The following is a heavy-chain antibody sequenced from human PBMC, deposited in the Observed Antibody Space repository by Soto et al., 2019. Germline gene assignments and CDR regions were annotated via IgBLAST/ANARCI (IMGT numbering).Heavy chain of an antibody. CDR1: GFSLSTSGVG. J-gene: IGHJ4*02. D-gene: IGHD3-22*01. Sequence: QITLKESGPPLVKPTQTLTLTCTFSGFSLSTSGVGVGWIRQPPGKALEWLALIYWDDDKRYSPSLKSRLTITKDTSKNQVVLTMTNMDPVDTATYYCAHSTYYYDSSGYYYFDYWGQGTLVTVSS. V-gene: IGHV2-5*02. CDR3: AHSTYYYDSSGYYYFDY. CDR2: IYWDDDK.